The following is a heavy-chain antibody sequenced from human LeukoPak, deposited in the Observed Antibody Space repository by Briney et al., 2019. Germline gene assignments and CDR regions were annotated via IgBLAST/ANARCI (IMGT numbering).Heavy chain of an antibody. D-gene: IGHD3-10*01. CDR1: GFTVSSNY. Sequence: AGGSLRLSCAASGFTVSSNYMSWVRQAPGKGLEWVSVIYSGGSTYYADSVKGRFTISRDNSKNTLYLQMNSLRAEDTAVYYCAKSITMVRGAPTLVDYWGQGTLVTVSS. CDR2: IYSGGST. V-gene: IGHV3-66*01. J-gene: IGHJ4*02. CDR3: AKSITMVRGAPTLVDY.